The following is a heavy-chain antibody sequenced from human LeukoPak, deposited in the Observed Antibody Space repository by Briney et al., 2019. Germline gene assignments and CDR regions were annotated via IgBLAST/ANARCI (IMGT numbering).Heavy chain of an antibody. J-gene: IGHJ4*02. V-gene: IGHV3-7*01. CDR2: IKQDGSEK. D-gene: IGHD2-2*01. CDR1: GFTFSSYW. CDR3: ARDRRYCSSTNSYRNNNFDY. Sequence: GGSLRLSCAASGFTFSSYWMSWVRQAPGKGLEWVANIKQDGSEKYYVDSVKGRFTISRDNAKNSLYLQMNSLRAEDTAVYYCARDRRYCSSTNSYRNNNFDYWGQGTLVTVSS.